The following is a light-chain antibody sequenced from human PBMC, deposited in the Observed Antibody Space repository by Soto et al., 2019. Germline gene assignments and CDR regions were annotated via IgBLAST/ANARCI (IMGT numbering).Light chain of an antibody. Sequence: IVMTQSPDSLAVSLGERATINCKSSQNVLYGSNNKNYLAWYQQKPGQPPKLLIYWASTRESGVPDRFSGSGSGTDFTLTISSLQAEDVAVYFCQQYYSAPRLTFGGGTKVDIK. CDR3: QQYYSAPRLT. J-gene: IGKJ4*01. V-gene: IGKV4-1*01. CDR1: QNVLYGSNNKNY. CDR2: WAS.